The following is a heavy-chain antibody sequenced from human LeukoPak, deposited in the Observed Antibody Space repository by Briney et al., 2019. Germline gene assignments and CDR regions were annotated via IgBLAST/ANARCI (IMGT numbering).Heavy chain of an antibody. V-gene: IGHV4-39*01. CDR2: IYYSGST. CDR1: GGSFSSSSYY. CDR3: ARRGSGWSREFDY. J-gene: IGHJ4*02. D-gene: IGHD6-19*01. Sequence: SETLSLTCTVSGGSFSSSSYYWGWIRQPPGKGLEWTGSIYYSGSTYYNPSLKSRVTISVDTSKSQFSLKLNSVTAADTAVYYCARRGSGWSREFDYWGQGTLVTVSS.